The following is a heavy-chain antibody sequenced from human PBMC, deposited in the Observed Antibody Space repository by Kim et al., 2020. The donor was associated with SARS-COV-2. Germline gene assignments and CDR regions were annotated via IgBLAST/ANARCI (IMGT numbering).Heavy chain of an antibody. D-gene: IGHD6-19*01. Sequence: GGSLRLSCAASGFTFSSYAMSWFRQAPGKGLEWVSAISGSGGSTYYADSVKGRFTISRDNSKNTLYLQMNSLRAEDTAVYYCAKVLGGWYEYGYWGQGTLVTVSS. CDR1: GFTFSSYA. CDR3: AKVLGGWYEYGY. V-gene: IGHV3-23*01. CDR2: ISGSGGST. J-gene: IGHJ4*02.